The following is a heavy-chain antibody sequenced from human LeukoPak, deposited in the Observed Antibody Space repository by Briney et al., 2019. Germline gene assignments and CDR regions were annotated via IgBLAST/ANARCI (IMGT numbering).Heavy chain of an antibody. CDR2: IPYDESNK. CDR1: GFTFNNYG. D-gene: IGHD2-2*01. CDR3: AKAYCASTVCYGGGKIDF. J-gene: IGHJ4*02. V-gene: IGHV3-30*02. Sequence: GGSLRLSCGASGFTFNNYGVHWVRQAPGKGPEWMAFIPYDESNKYYADSVKGRFTISRDNSKNTLYLQMNSLRVEDAAVYYCAKAYCASTVCYGGGKIDFWGQGTLVTVSS.